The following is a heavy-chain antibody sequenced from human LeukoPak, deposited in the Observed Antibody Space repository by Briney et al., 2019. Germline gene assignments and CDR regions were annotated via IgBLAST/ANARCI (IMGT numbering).Heavy chain of an antibody. J-gene: IGHJ4*02. V-gene: IGHV3-23*01. CDR3: ARVRRAAAGITVDY. CDR2: ISGSGGST. D-gene: IGHD6-13*01. Sequence: GGSLRLSCAASGFTFSSYAMSWVRQAPGKGLEWVSAISGSGGSTYYADSVKGRFTISRDNSKNTLYLQMNSLRAEDTAVYYCARVRRAAAGITVDYWGQGTLVAVSS. CDR1: GFTFSSYA.